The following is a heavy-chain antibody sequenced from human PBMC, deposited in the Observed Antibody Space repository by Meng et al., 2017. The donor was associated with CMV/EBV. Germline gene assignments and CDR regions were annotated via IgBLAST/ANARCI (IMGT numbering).Heavy chain of an antibody. CDR3: ARGGNWFDP. Sequence: QLRPQKGGAGLLKPSETPSLTCAVYGGSFSGYYWSWIRQPPGKGLEWIGEINHSGSTNYNPSLKSRVTISVDTSKNQFSLKLSSVTAADTAVYYCARGGNWFDPWGQGTLVTVSS. CDR2: INHSGST. V-gene: IGHV4-34*01. J-gene: IGHJ5*02. CDR1: GGSFSGYY.